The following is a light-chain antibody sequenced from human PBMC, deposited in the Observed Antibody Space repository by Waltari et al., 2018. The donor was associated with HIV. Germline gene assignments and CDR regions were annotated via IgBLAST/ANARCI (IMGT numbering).Light chain of an antibody. CDR3: QQYNSWPT. CDR2: GAS. V-gene: IGKV3-15*01. CDR1: ESVSTN. J-gene: IGKJ1*01. Sequence: EIVMTQSPATLSVSPGERATLSCRASESVSTNLAWYQQKPGQAPRPLIYGASTRATGIPARFSGSGSGTEFTLTISTLQSEDFGVYYCQQYNSWPTFGQGTTVEIK.